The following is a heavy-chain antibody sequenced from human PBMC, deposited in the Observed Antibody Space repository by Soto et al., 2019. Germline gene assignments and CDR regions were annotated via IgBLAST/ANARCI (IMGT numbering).Heavy chain of an antibody. D-gene: IGHD5-12*01. CDR3: ATVATTSYNWFDP. Sequence: EVQLVESGGGLVQPGGSLRLSCAASGFTFSTYWMHWVRQAPGKGLVWVSRINSDGTVTSYADSVKGRFTISRDNTKNTLYLQVNSLGVEDTDVYYCATVATTSYNWFDPWGQGTLVTVSS. CDR1: GFTFSTYW. J-gene: IGHJ5*02. V-gene: IGHV3-74*01. CDR2: INSDGTVT.